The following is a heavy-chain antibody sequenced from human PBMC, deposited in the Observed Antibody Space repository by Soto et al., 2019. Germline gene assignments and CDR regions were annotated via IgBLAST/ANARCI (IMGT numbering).Heavy chain of an antibody. Sequence: QVRLVQSGAEVKKPGSSVKVSCKASGGTFSSYAISWVRQAPGQGLEWMGGIIPIFGTANYAQKFQGRVTITADESTSTAYMELSSLRSEDTAVYYCARLADAMADAEYFQHWGQGTLVTVSS. V-gene: IGHV1-69*01. CDR1: GGTFSSYA. CDR3: ARLADAMADAEYFQH. D-gene: IGHD6-19*01. J-gene: IGHJ1*01. CDR2: IIPIFGTA.